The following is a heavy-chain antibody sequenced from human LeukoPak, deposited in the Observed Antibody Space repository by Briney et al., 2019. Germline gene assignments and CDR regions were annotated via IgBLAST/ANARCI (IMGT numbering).Heavy chain of an antibody. CDR3: ARGMADQLAGGYYYGMDV. CDR1: GFTLSTRGFC. J-gene: IGHJ6*02. V-gene: IGHV2-70*01. Sequence: SGPALVKPTQTLTLTCTFSGFTLSTRGFCVTWIRQPPGKALEWLALIDWDDNKYYNTSVKTRLTISKDTSKNQVVLTMTNMDPVDTATCYCARGMADQLAGGYYYGMDVWGQGTTVTVSS. CDR2: IDWDDNK. D-gene: IGHD2-2*01.